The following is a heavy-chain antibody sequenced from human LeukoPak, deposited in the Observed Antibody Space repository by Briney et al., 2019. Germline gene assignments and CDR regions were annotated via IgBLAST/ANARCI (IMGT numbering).Heavy chain of an antibody. CDR3: AKLALYRYFDWKGAFDY. J-gene: IGHJ4*02. CDR2: ISGSGGST. D-gene: IGHD3-9*01. V-gene: IGHV3-23*01. CDR1: GFTFSSYA. Sequence: GGSLRLSCAASGFTFSSYAMSWVRQAPGKGLEWVSAISGSGGSTYYADSVKGRFTISRDNSKNTLYLQMNSLRAEDTAVYYCAKLALYRYFDWKGAFDYWGQGTLVTVSS.